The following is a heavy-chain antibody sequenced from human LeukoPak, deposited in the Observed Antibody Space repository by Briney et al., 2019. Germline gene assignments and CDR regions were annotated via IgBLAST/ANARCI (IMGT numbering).Heavy chain of an antibody. Sequence: SERLSLTCAVSGGTFRGYYWGWIRQAAGKGLAWIGEIDHTGSTNYNPSLESRVTLSVDTSKNQVSLNLNSLTAADTAIYYCARGLRFHVGSGNWFDLWGQGTLVTVSS. D-gene: IGHD3-10*01. CDR2: IDHTGST. V-gene: IGHV4-34*01. CDR1: GGTFRGYY. J-gene: IGHJ5*02. CDR3: ARGLRFHVGSGNWFDL.